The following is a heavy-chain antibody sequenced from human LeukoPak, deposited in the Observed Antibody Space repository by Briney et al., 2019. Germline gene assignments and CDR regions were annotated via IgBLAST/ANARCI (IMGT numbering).Heavy chain of an antibody. V-gene: IGHV4-59*01. Sequence: SETLSLTCTVSGGSISSYYRSWIRQPPGKGLEWIGYIYYSGSTNYNPSLKSRVTISVDTSKNQSSLKLSSVTAADTAVYYCARERGYSGYDRAGYFDYWGQGTLVTVSS. CDR1: GGSISSYY. CDR2: IYYSGST. CDR3: ARERGYSGYDRAGYFDY. J-gene: IGHJ4*02. D-gene: IGHD5-12*01.